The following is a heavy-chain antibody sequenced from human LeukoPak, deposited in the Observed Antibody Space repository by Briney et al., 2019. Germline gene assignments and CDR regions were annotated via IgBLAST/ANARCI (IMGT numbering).Heavy chain of an antibody. CDR2: ITGSGGTT. J-gene: IGHJ3*01. D-gene: IGHD1-26*01. CDR1: GFTFSNYA. Sequence: TGGSLRLSCAASGFTFSNYAMSWVRQAPGKGLEWVSAITGSGGTTYYVDSVKGRFTISRDNSKNTLYLQMNSLRAEDTAVYYCAKDPRAINDAFDVWGQGTMVTVSS. V-gene: IGHV3-23*01. CDR3: AKDPRAINDAFDV.